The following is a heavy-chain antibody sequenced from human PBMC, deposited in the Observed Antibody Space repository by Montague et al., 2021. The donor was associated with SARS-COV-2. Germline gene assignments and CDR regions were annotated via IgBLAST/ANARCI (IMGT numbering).Heavy chain of an antibody. D-gene: IGHD3-16*01. Sequence: SETLSLTCAVSGGSISSSNWWSWVRQPPGKGLEWIREIYHSGNTNYNPSLQSRFTISVDKSKNQFSLRLSSVTAADTAVYYCARSSILGAHRFDYWGQGTLVTVSS. V-gene: IGHV4-4*02. J-gene: IGHJ4*02. CDR1: GGSISSSNW. CDR3: ARSSILGAHRFDY. CDR2: IYHSGNT.